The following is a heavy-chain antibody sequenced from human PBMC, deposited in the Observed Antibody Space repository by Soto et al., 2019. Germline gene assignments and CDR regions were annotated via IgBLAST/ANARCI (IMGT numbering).Heavy chain of an antibody. J-gene: IGHJ4*02. V-gene: IGHV3-23*01. Sequence: RQAPGKGLEWVSAISGSGGSTYXADSVKGRFTISRDNSKNTLYLQMNSLRAEDTAVYYXAKSTIAARVYWGQGTLVTSP. CDR3: AKSTIAARVY. D-gene: IGHD6-6*01. CDR2: ISGSGGST.